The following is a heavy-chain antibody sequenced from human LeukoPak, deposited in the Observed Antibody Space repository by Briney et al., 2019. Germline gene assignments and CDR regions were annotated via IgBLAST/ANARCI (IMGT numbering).Heavy chain of an antibody. V-gene: IGHV4-34*01. Sequence: SETLSLSCAVYGGSFSGYYWSWIRQPPGKGLEWIGEINHSGSTNYNPSLMSRVTISVDTSKNQFSLKLSSVTAADTAVYYCARVYYDSSGYYYIHFDDWGQGTLVTVSS. D-gene: IGHD3-22*01. CDR1: GGSFSGYY. J-gene: IGHJ4*02. CDR2: INHSGST. CDR3: ARVYYDSSGYYYIHFDD.